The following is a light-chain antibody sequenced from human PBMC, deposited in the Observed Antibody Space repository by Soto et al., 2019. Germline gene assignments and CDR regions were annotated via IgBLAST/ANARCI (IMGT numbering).Light chain of an antibody. Sequence: EIVLTQSPATLSLSPGERATLSCRASQSVSSSLAWYQQKPGQAPRLRIYDASNRATGIPARFSGSGSGTDFTLTIDSLEPADFAVYYCQQRSNWWTFGQGTKVEIK. V-gene: IGKV3-11*01. J-gene: IGKJ1*01. CDR1: QSVSSS. CDR2: DAS. CDR3: QQRSNWWT.